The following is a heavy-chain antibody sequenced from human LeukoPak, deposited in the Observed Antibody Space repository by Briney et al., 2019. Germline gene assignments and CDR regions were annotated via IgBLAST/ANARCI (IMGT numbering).Heavy chain of an antibody. J-gene: IGHJ5*02. V-gene: IGHV4-59*01. CDR2: IYYSGST. CDR1: GGSISSYY. D-gene: IGHD4-17*01. Sequence: PSETLSLTCTVSGGSISSYYWSWIRQPPGKGLEWIGYIYYSGSTNYNPSLNSRVTMSVDTSKNQFSLKLSSVTAADTAVYYCAKFATVTTPNWIDPWGQGTLVTVSS. CDR3: AKFATVTTPNWIDP.